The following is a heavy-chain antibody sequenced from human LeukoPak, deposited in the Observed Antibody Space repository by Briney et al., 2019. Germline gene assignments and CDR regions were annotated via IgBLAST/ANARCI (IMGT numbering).Heavy chain of an antibody. CDR1: GGSISSSSYY. CDR3: AAQRSPRWLFGEGGVLFDP. CDR2: IYYSGGT. Sequence: KPSETLSLTCTVSGGSISSSSYYWGWIRQPPGKGLEWIGTIYYSGGTYYNPSLKSRVTISVDTSKNQFSLQLNSVTAADTAVYYCAAQRSPRWLFGEGGVLFDPWGQGILVTVSS. V-gene: IGHV4-39*01. J-gene: IGHJ5*02. D-gene: IGHD3-10*01.